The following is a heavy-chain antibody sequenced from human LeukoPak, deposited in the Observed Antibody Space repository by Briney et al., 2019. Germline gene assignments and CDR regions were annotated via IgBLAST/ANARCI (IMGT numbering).Heavy chain of an antibody. D-gene: IGHD3-10*01. J-gene: IGHJ4*02. Sequence: SQTLSLTCAVSGGSISSGDYYWSWIRQPPGKGLEWIGYIYYSGSTYYNPSLKSRVTISVDTSKNQFSLKLSSVTAADTAVYYCARGNGRVTMVRGVSSTPFDYWGQGTLVTVSS. CDR1: GGSISSGDYY. CDR3: ARGNGRVTMVRGVSSTPFDY. V-gene: IGHV4-30-4*01. CDR2: IYYSGST.